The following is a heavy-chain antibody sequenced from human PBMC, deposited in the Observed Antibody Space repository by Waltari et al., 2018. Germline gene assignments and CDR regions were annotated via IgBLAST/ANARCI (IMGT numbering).Heavy chain of an antibody. D-gene: IGHD2-2*01. CDR3: ARAYCSSTSCPS. Sequence: QVQLQQWGAGLLKPSETLSLTCAVYGGSFSGYSWNWIRQPPGKGLEWIGEINHSGSTNYNPSLKSRVTISVDTSKNQFSLKLSSVTAADTAVYYCARAYCSSTSCPSWGQGTLVTVSS. CDR2: INHSGST. J-gene: IGHJ4*02. V-gene: IGHV4-34*01. CDR1: GGSFSGYS.